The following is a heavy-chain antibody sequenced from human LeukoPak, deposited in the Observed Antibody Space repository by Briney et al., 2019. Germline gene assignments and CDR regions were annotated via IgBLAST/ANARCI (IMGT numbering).Heavy chain of an antibody. V-gene: IGHV3-9*01. CDR3: AKGYAVAGFAFDI. D-gene: IGHD6-19*01. CDR1: GFTFDDYA. J-gene: IGHJ3*02. Sequence: GGSLRLSCAASGFTFDDYAMHWVRQAPGKGLEWASGISWNSGSIGYADSVKRRFTISRDNAKNSLYLQMNSLRAEDTALYYCAKGYAVAGFAFDIWGQGTMVTVSS. CDR2: ISWNSGSI.